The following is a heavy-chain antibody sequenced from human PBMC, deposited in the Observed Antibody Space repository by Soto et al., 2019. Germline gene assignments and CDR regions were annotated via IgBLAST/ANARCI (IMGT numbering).Heavy chain of an antibody. V-gene: IGHV3-7*01. CDR1: GFTFSEFW. J-gene: IGHJ4*02. D-gene: IGHD6-25*01. CDR3: ARDCGCISSSPDD. Sequence: EVQLVESGGGLVQPGGSLRLSCTASGFTFSEFWMTWVRQAPGKGLECVANIKEGGSVKKYVDSVRGRFTISRDNAKTSLYLQMDSLRDEDTAIYYCARDCGCISSSPDDWGQGAVVTVFS. CDR2: IKEGGSVK.